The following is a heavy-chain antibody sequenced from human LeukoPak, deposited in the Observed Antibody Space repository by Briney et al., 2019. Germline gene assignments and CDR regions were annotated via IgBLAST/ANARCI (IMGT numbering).Heavy chain of an antibody. D-gene: IGHD6-19*01. CDR3: AKDMASQWLVLFDY. CDR1: GGSFSGYY. V-gene: IGHV4-34*01. J-gene: IGHJ4*02. CDR2: INHSGST. Sequence: SETLSLTCAVYGGSFSGYYWSWIRQPPGKGLEWIGEINHSGSTNYNPSLKSRVTISVDTSKNQFSLKLSSVTAADTAVYYCAKDMASQWLVLFDYWGQGTLVTVSS.